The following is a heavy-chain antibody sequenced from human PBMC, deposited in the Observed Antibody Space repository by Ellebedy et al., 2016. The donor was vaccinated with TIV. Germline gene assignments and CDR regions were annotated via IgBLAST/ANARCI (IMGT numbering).Heavy chain of an antibody. J-gene: IGHJ4*02. CDR1: GTVISRFY. V-gene: IGHV4-4*08. CDR3: ARLPGEDSRGYYFDH. D-gene: IGHD3-22*01. Sequence: MPSETLSLTCSVSGTVISRFYWSWIRQPPGKGLEGIGDIYSSQSTNYHPSLKSRVTISVDTSKNQFSLSLSSVTAADTAVYYCARLPGEDSRGYYFDHWGQGTLVTVSS. CDR2: IYSSQST.